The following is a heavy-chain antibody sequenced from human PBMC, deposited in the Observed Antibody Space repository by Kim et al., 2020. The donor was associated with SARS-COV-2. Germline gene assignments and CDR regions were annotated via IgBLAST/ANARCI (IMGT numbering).Heavy chain of an antibody. D-gene: IGHD5-12*01. CDR1: GFTFSSYA. CDR3: AKDPRRDGYNSAFDY. J-gene: IGHJ4*02. CDR2: IWYDGSNK. V-gene: IGHV3-33*06. Sequence: GGSLRLSCAASGFTFSSYAMHWVRQAPGKGLEWVAVIWYDGSNKYYADSVKGRFTISRDNSKNTLYLQMNSLRAEDTAVYYCAKDPRRDGYNSAFDYWGQGTLVTVSS.